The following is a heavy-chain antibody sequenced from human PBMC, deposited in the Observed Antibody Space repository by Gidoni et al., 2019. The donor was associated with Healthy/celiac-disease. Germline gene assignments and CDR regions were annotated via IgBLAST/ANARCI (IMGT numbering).Heavy chain of an antibody. CDR1: GFTVRSNY. Sequence: EVQLVESGGGLLQPGGSLRLSCAASGFTVRSNYMSWVRQAPGKGLEWVSVIYSGGSTYYADSVKGRFTISRDNSKNTLYLQMNSRRAEDTAVYYCARSPRGRAAFDIWGQGTMVTVSS. V-gene: IGHV3-53*01. CDR3: ARSPRGRAAFDI. J-gene: IGHJ3*02. CDR2: IYSGGST.